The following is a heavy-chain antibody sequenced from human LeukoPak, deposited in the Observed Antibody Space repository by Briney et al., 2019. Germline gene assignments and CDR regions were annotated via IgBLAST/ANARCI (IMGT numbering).Heavy chain of an antibody. D-gene: IGHD2-15*01. CDR1: GFTFSSYA. CDR2: ISYDGSNK. CDR3: ARGAGSVVVAATGLNNWFDP. J-gene: IGHJ5*02. Sequence: GGSLRLSCAASGFTFSSYAMHWVRQAPGKGLEWVAVISYDGSNKYYADSVKGRFTISRDNSKNTLYLQMNSLRAEDTAVYYCARGAGSVVVAATGLNNWFDPWGQGTLVTVSS. V-gene: IGHV3-30-3*01.